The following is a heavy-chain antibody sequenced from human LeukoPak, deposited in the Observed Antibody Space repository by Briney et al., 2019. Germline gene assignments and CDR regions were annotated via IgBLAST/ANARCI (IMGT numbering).Heavy chain of an antibody. V-gene: IGHV4-61*08. CDR1: GVSISSGGYC. Sequence: SQTLSLTCTVSGVSISSGGYCWSWIRQPPGKGLEWIGYIYYSGSTNYNPSLKSRVTISVDTSKNQFSLKLSSVTAADTAVYYCARLPYYYDSSGYIDYWGQGTLVTVSS. D-gene: IGHD3-22*01. CDR3: ARLPYYYDSSGYIDY. J-gene: IGHJ4*02. CDR2: IYYSGST.